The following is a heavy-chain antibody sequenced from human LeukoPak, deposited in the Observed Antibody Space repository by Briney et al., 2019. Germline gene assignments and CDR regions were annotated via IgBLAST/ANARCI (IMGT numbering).Heavy chain of an antibody. CDR3: ARGTYY. CDR1: GGSVSSGSYY. D-gene: IGHD3/OR15-3a*01. Sequence: PSETLSLTCTVSGGSVSSGSYYWSWIRQPPGKGLEWIGYIYYSGSTNYNPSLKSRVTISVDTSKNQFSLKLSSVTAADTAVYYCARGTYYWGQGTLVTVSS. CDR2: IYYSGST. V-gene: IGHV4-61*01. J-gene: IGHJ4*02.